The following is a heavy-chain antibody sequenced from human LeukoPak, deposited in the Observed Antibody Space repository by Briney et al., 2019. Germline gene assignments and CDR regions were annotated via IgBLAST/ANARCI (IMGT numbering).Heavy chain of an antibody. Sequence: SETLSLTCTVSGGSISSYYWSWIRQPPGKGLEWIGYVYYRGTNYNPSLKSRVTISVDTSKNQFSLKLSSVTAADTAVYYCASLSGTHWSAFAIWGQGTMVTVSS. CDR1: GGSISSYY. V-gene: IGHV4-59*08. J-gene: IGHJ3*02. D-gene: IGHD1-26*01. CDR3: ASLSGTHWSAFAI. CDR2: VYYRGT.